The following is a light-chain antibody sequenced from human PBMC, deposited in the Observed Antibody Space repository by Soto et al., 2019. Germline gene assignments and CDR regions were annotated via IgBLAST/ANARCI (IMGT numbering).Light chain of an antibody. V-gene: IGLV2-14*01. CDR2: EVF. Sequence: QSALTQPASVSGSPGQSITISCTGTNSDLGAYDYVSWYQQHPGKAPRLLIYEVFNRPSGVSDRFSGSKSANTASLTISGLQADAEADYYCSSYTASSARVFGRGTQLTVL. J-gene: IGLJ3*02. CDR3: SSYTASSARV. CDR1: NSDLGAYDY.